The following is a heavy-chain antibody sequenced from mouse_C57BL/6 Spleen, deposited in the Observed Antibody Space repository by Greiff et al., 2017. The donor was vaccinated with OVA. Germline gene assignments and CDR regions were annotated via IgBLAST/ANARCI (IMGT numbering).Heavy chain of an antibody. J-gene: IGHJ2*01. CDR1: GFTFSDYY. V-gene: IGHV5-12*01. D-gene: IGHD2-3*01. CDR2: ISNGGGST. CDR3: ARYSDGYFDY. Sequence: EVQVVESGGGLVQPGGSLKLSCAASGFTFSDYYMYWVRQTPEKRLEWVAYISNGGGSTYYPDTVKGRFTISRDNAKNTLYLQMSRLKSEDTAMYYCARYSDGYFDYWGQGTTLTVSS.